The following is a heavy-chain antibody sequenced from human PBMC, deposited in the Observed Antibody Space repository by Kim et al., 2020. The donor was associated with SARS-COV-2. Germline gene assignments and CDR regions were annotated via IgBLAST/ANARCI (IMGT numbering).Heavy chain of an antibody. D-gene: IGHD3-22*01. CDR2: ISYDGSNK. V-gene: IGHV3-30*18. Sequence: GGSLRLSCAASGFTFSSYGMHWVRQAPGKGLEWVSIISYDGSNKYYADSVKGRFTISRDNSKNTLYLQMNSLRAEDTAVYYCAKAAAHYYDSSGSWGDDAFDIWGQGTMVTVSS. J-gene: IGHJ3*02. CDR1: GFTFSSYG. CDR3: AKAAAHYYDSSGSWGDDAFDI.